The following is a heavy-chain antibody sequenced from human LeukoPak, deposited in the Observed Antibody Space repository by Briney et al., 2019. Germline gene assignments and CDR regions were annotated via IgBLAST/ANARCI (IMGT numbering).Heavy chain of an antibody. CDR3: ARDSRYSSSCWHY. V-gene: IGHV4-59*01. J-gene: IGHJ4*02. D-gene: IGHD6-13*01. Sequence: SETLSLTCTVSGGSISSYYWSWIRQPPGKGLEWIGYIYYSGSTNYNPSLKSRVTISVDTSKNQFSLKLSSVTAADTAVYYCARDSRYSSSCWHYWGQGTLVTVSS. CDR1: GGSISSYY. CDR2: IYYSGST.